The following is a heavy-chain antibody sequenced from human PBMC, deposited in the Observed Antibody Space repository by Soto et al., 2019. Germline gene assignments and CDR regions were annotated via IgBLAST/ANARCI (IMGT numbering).Heavy chain of an antibody. V-gene: IGHV1-69*01. CDR2: IIPIFAAA. Sequence: QVQLVQSGAEVKKPGSSVKVSCKASGGTFSRYAISWVRQAPGQGLEWMGGIIPIFAAANYALKFQDRVTITADESTSTAYMELSSLRAEDTALYYCARAERPAPEARLTTCYYYGLDVWGQGTTVTVSS. D-gene: IGHD4-4*01. CDR1: GGTFSRYA. J-gene: IGHJ6*02. CDR3: ARAERPAPEARLTTCYYYGLDV.